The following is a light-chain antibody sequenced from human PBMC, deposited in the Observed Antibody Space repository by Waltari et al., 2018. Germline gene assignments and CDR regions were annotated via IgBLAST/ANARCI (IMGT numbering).Light chain of an antibody. CDR1: QSVSRT. CDR3: QHYVRLPAT. Sequence: EIVLTQSPGTLSLSPGDRATPPCSASQSVSRTLAWYQQKPGQAPKLLIYGASIRATGIPDRFTGSGSGTDFSLTISSLEPEDFAIYFCQHYVRLPATFGQGTKVEIK. V-gene: IGKV3-20*01. J-gene: IGKJ1*01. CDR2: GAS.